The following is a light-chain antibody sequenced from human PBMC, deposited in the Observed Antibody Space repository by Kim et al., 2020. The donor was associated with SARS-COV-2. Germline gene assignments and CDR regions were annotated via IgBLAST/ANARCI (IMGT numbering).Light chain of an antibody. J-gene: IGLJ1*01. CDR1: SSDVVGYKY. CDR2: DVS. V-gene: IGLV2-11*03. CDR3: CSYAGSNFYV. Sequence: GQPLTISCPGTSSDVVGYKYVSWYQQHPGKAPKLMIYDVSKRPSGVPDRFSGSKSGNTASLTVSGLQAEDEADYYCCSYAGSNFYVFGTGTKVTVL.